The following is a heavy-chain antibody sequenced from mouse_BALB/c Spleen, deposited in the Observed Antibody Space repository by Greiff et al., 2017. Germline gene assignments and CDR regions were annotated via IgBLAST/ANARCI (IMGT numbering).Heavy chain of an antibody. V-gene: IGHV1S22*01. Sequence: LKQPGSELVRPGASVKLSCKASGYTFTSYWMHWVKQRPGQGLEWIGNIYPGSGSTNYDEKFKSKATLTVDTSSSTAYMQLSSLTSEDSAVYYCTSDGLYFDYWGQGTTLTVSS. J-gene: IGHJ2*01. D-gene: IGHD2-3*01. CDR2: IYPGSGST. CDR3: TSDGLYFDY. CDR1: GYTFTSYW.